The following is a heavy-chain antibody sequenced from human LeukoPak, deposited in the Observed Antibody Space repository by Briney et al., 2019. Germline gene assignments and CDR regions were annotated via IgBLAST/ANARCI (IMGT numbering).Heavy chain of an antibody. CDR1: GFTFSNYA. CDR2: IDGPTFRT. Sequence: GESLRLSCAGSGFTFSNYAMHWVRQAPGKGLEWVPTIDGPTFRTHYADSAMGRFTISRDNSKNTLYLQMNSLRAEDTAVYFCTTWVGAHFDFWGQGTLVTVSS. V-gene: IGHV3-23*01. J-gene: IGHJ4*02. D-gene: IGHD1-26*01. CDR3: TTWVGAHFDF.